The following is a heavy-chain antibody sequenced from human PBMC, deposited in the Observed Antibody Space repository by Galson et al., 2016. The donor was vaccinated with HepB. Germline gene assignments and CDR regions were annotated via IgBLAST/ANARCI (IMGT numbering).Heavy chain of an antibody. Sequence: SLRLSCAASGFAFSDYGIHWVRQAPGKGLEGVASISPDGTKKYYADSVTGRFPMSRDSSKDTVYLQMTSLRTEDTATFYCARPAWESAVAFDYWGQGTLVTVSP. CDR1: GFAFSDYG. CDR3: ARPAWESAVAFDY. CDR2: ISPDGTKK. J-gene: IGHJ4*02. V-gene: IGHV3-30*03. D-gene: IGHD3-16*01.